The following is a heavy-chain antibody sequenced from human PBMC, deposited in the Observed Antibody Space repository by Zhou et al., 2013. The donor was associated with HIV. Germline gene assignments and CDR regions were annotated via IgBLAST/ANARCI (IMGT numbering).Heavy chain of an antibody. D-gene: IGHD3-10*01. CDR2: IHNSGST. V-gene: IGHV4-38-2*02. CDR1: GGSISSYY. CDR3: ARGKGLYYGSGGVDY. Sequence: QVQLQESGPGLVKPSETLSLTCTVSGGSISSYYWGWIRQPPGKGLEWIGSIHNSGSTYYNPSLKSRLTISVDTSKNQFSLKLSSVTAADTAVYYCARGKGLYYGSGGVDYWGQGTLVTVPS. J-gene: IGHJ4*02.